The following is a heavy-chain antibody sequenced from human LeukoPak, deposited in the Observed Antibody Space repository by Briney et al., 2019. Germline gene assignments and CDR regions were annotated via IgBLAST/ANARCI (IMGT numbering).Heavy chain of an antibody. Sequence: ASVKVSCKASGYTFTSYGISWVRQAPGQGLEWMGWISAYNGNTNYAQKLQGRVTMTTDTSTSTAYMELRSLRSDDTAVYYCARDPYYYDSSGYWHYYYYYMDVWGKGTTVTISS. CDR2: ISAYNGNT. J-gene: IGHJ6*03. D-gene: IGHD3-22*01. CDR3: ARDPYYYDSSGYWHYYYYYMDV. CDR1: GYTFTSYG. V-gene: IGHV1-18*01.